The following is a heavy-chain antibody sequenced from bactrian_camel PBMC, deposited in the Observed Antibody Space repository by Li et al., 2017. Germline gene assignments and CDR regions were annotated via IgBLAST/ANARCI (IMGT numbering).Heavy chain of an antibody. CDR2: INPGGGTT. D-gene: IGHD3*01. Sequence: HVQLVESGGGLVQPGGSLRLSCVASGFNIRDHWMWWVRQAPGKGLEWVSYINPGGGTTAYADAVLDRFTISRDNSKNTVYLQTSSLKSEDTAMYYCTKWIGARYGYFSVWGQGTQVTVS. V-gene: IGHV3S1*01. CDR3: TKWIGARYGYFSV. J-gene: IGHJ4*01. CDR1: GFNIRDHW.